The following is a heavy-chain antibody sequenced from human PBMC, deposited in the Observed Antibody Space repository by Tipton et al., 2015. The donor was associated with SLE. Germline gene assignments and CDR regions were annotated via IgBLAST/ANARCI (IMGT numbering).Heavy chain of an antibody. V-gene: IGHV4-61*05. J-gene: IGHJ3*02. CDR3: ARDRGWDSNDPGVAFDI. D-gene: IGHD6-13*01. CDR1: GGSISSSSYY. CDR2: VYYTGTT. Sequence: LRLSCTVSGGSISSSSYYWGWIRQPPGKGLEWIGYVYYTGTTNSNPSLKSRTTISVDTSKNQFSLKLSSVTAADTAVYYCARDRGWDSNDPGVAFDIWGQGTMVTVSS.